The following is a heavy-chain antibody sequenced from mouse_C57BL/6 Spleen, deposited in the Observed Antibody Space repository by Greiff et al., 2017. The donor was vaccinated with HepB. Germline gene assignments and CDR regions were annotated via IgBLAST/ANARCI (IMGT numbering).Heavy chain of an antibody. CDR1: GFTFSDYG. J-gene: IGHJ4*01. V-gene: IGHV5-17*01. CDR3: ARRHYAMDY. CDR2: ISSGSSTI. Sequence: EVKLMESGGGLVKPGGSLKLSCAASGFTFSDYGMRWVRQAPEKGLEWVAYISSGSSTIYYADTVKGRFTISRDNAKNTLFLQMTSLRSEDTAMYYCARRHYAMDYWGQGTSVTVSS.